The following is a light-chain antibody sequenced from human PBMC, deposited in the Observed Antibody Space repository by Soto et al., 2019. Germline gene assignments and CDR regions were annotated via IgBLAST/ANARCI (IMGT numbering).Light chain of an antibody. CDR1: QAIGSW. V-gene: IGKV1-12*01. Sequence: DIQMTQSPSSVSASVGDRVTITCRASQAIGSWLAWYQQKSGKAPKLLIYAASTLQSGVPSRFSGSGSGTDFTLTISNLQPEDFATYYCQQANNFPPGLTFGGGTKVEIK. CDR3: QQANNFPPGLT. J-gene: IGKJ4*01. CDR2: AAS.